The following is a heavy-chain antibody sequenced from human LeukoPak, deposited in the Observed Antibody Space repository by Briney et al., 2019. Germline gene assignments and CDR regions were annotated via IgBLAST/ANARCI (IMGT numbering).Heavy chain of an antibody. CDR1: GYTFTGYY. D-gene: IGHD3-10*01. J-gene: IGHJ4*02. Sequence: GASVKVSCKASGYTFTGYYMHWVRQAPGQGLEWLGWVSAYNGKTNYARKLQGRVTMTSDTSTSTVYMDLSLRSDDTAVYYCVRDRGIQFEDTFDYWGQGTLVTVSS. CDR2: VSAYNGKT. CDR3: VRDRGIQFEDTFDY. V-gene: IGHV1-18*04.